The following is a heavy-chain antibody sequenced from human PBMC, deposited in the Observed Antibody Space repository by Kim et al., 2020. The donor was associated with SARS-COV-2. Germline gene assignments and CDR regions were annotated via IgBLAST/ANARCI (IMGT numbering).Heavy chain of an antibody. CDR3: ARLTVASRDDY. CDR1: GGSISSSSYY. V-gene: IGHV4-39*01. J-gene: IGHJ4*02. Sequence: SETLSLTCTVSGGSISSSSYYWGWIRQPPGKGLEWIGSLYYSGTTYYNPSLKSRVTISVDTSKNQFSLKLSSVTAADTAVYYCARLTVASRDDYWGPGTLVTVAS. D-gene: IGHD6-19*01. CDR2: LYYSGTT.